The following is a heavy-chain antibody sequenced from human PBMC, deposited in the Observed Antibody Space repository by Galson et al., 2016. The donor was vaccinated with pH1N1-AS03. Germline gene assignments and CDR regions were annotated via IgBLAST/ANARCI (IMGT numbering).Heavy chain of an antibody. CDR1: GYSFARYW. Sequence: GAEVKKPGESLKISCKGSGYSFARYWIGWVRQMPGKGLEWMGVIYPGDSDIRYSPSFQGLVTISVDKTFNTAYLQWGSLEASDTAMYYCARDAGTDYFDHWGQGTLVTVPS. CDR3: ARDAGTDYFDH. CDR2: IYPGDSDI. J-gene: IGHJ4*02. V-gene: IGHV5-51*01. D-gene: IGHD6-13*01.